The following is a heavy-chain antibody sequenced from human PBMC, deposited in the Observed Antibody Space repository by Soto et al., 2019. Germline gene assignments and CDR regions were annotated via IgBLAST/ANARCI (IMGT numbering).Heavy chain of an antibody. CDR1: GSIFTGYG. CDR2: IWFDGSNK. CDR3: ARDGISGTTFRGYLDY. Sequence: QVHLVESGGGVAQPGRSLRLSCAASGSIFTGYGMHWVRQAPGKGLEWVAVIWFDGSNKYYADSVKGRFTISRDNSKNRLYLKMNILRVEDTAVYYCARDGISGTTFRGYLDYCGQGTLVNVFS. D-gene: IGHD1-1*01. J-gene: IGHJ4*02. V-gene: IGHV3-33*01.